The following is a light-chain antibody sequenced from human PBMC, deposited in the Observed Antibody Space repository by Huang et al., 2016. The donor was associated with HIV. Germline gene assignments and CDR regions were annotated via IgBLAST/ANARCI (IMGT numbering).Light chain of an antibody. CDR2: DAS. CDR1: QTISSH. CDR3: QQSYSTPRT. V-gene: IGKV1-39*01. J-gene: IGKJ1*01. Sequence: DIQMTQSPSSLSASVGDRVTITCRASQTISSHLNWYQQKTGKAPKLLIYDASTLQSGVPSRCSGSGSGTDFTLTISSLQPEDFATYYCQQSYSTPRTFGQGTKVEIK.